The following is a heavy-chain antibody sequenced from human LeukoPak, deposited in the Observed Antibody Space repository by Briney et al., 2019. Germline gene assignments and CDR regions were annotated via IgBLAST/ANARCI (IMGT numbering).Heavy chain of an antibody. D-gene: IGHD3-22*01. V-gene: IGHV3-23*01. CDR1: GFTFSGYA. J-gene: IGHJ4*02. CDR2: ISGSGGST. Sequence: PGGSLRLSCAASGFTFSGYAMSWVRQAPGKGLEWVSAISGSGGSTYYADSVKGRFTISRDNSKNTLYLQMNSLRAEDTAVYYCAKPQYYYDSSGYFDYWGQGTLVTVSS. CDR3: AKPQYYYDSSGYFDY.